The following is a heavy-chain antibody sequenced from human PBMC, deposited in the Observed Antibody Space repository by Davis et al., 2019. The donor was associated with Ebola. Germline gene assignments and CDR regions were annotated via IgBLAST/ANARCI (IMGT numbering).Heavy chain of an antibody. CDR2: IYYSGST. V-gene: IGHV4-31*03. CDR3: ARVLSGESEGIVVVIDDAFDI. Sequence: SETLSLTCTVSGGSISSGGYYWSWIRQHPGKGLEWIGYIYYSGSTYYNPSLKSRVTISVDTSKNQFSLKLSSVTAADTAVYYCARVLSGESEGIVVVIDDAFDIWGQGTMVTVSS. D-gene: IGHD3-22*01. CDR1: GGSISSGGYY. J-gene: IGHJ3*02.